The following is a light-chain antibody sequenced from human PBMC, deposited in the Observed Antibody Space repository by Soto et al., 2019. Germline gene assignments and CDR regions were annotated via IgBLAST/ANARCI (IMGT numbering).Light chain of an antibody. CDR1: QSVSSN. J-gene: IGKJ5*01. V-gene: IGKV3-20*01. Sequence: EIVLTQSPGTLXLSPXDXATLTCRASQSVSSNLALYQQKPGQAPRVLISGAFSRATGIPDRFSGSGSVTDFTLTLSRLEPEDCAVFYGQQYGSSPITXGQGTRLEIK. CDR2: GAF. CDR3: QQYGSSPIT.